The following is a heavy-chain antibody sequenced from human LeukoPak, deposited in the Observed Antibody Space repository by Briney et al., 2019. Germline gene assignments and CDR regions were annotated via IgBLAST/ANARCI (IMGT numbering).Heavy chain of an antibody. D-gene: IGHD3-16*02. CDR1: GGSFSGYY. Sequence: SETLSLTCAVYGGSFSGYYWSWIRQPPGKGLEWIGEINHSGSANYNPSLKSRVTISVDTSKNQFSLKLSSVTAADTAVYYCARGRSSSYYYYYYMDGWGKGTTVTVSS. V-gene: IGHV4-34*01. CDR3: ARGRSSSYYYYYYMDG. CDR2: INHSGSA. J-gene: IGHJ6*03.